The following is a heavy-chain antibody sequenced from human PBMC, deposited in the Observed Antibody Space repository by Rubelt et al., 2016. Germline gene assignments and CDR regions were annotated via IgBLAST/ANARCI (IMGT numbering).Heavy chain of an antibody. V-gene: IGHV3-30*19. CDR2: ILYDGSNK. Sequence: QVQLVESGGGVVQPGGSLRLSCAASGFTFSFHGMHWVRQAPGKGLEWVAVILYDGSNKYYADSVKGRFTISRDNSKKTLYLQMNSLRAEDTAVYYGAGDAVRGSSRWFDPWGQGTLVTVSS. CDR3: AGDAVRGSSRWFDP. D-gene: IGHD6-19*01. J-gene: IGHJ5*02. CDR1: GFTFSFHG.